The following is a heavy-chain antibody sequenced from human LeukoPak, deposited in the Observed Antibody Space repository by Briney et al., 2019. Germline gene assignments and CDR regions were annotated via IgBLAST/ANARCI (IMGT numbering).Heavy chain of an antibody. Sequence: PGGSLRLSCVVSGFTFSSYWMTWVRQAPGKGLEWVANIKQDGSEKYYVDSVKGRFTISRDNSKNTLFLQMDSLRVEDTAVHYCAKVTGGDMITYGGVDYWGQGTLVTVSS. CDR1: GFTFSSYW. CDR2: IKQDGSEK. D-gene: IGHD3-16*01. V-gene: IGHV3-7*03. J-gene: IGHJ4*02. CDR3: AKVTGGDMITYGGVDY.